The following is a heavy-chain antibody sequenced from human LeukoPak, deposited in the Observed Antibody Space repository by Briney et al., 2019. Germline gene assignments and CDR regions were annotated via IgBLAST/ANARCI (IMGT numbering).Heavy chain of an antibody. J-gene: IGHJ4*02. V-gene: IGHV3-30*03. Sequence: GRSLRLSCAASGFTFSSYGMHWVRQAPGKGLEWVAVISYDGSNKYYADSVKGRFTISRDNSKNTLYLQMNSLKTEDTAVYYCTTYSYGYYFDYWGQGTLVTVSS. CDR1: GFTFSSYG. D-gene: IGHD5-18*01. CDR3: TTYSYGYYFDY. CDR2: ISYDGSNK.